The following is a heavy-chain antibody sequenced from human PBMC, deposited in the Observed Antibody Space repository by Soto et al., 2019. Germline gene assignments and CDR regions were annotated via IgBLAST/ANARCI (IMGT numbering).Heavy chain of an antibody. D-gene: IGHD6-19*01. V-gene: IGHV4-30-2*01. CDR3: ASVLAVAGRYYFDY. Sequence: PSETLSLTCAVSGGSISSGGYSRSWIRQPPGKGLEWIGYIYHSGSTYYNPSLKSRVTISVDRSKNQFSLKLSYVTAADTAVYYCASVLAVAGRYYFDYWAQGTLVTVSS. J-gene: IGHJ4*02. CDR1: GGSISSGGYS. CDR2: IYHSGST.